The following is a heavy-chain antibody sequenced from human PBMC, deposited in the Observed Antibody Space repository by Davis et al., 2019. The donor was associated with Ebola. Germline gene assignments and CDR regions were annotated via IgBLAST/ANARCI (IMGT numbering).Heavy chain of an antibody. CDR1: GYTLTGHY. CDR3: VTTVTTPEIYYGMDV. D-gene: IGHD4-17*01. V-gene: IGHV1-2*06. J-gene: IGHJ6*04. CDR2: INPHSGGT. Sequence: SVKVSCKASGYTLTGHYMHWVRQAPGQGLEWMGPINPHSGGTNYAQEFQGRVTMTRDTSISTAYMELSRLGSDDTAVYYCVTTVTTPEIYYGMDVWGKGTTVTVSS.